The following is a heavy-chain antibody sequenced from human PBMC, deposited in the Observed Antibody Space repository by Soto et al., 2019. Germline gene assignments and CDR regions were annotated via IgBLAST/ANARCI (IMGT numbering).Heavy chain of an antibody. CDR1: EFTFSVYS. D-gene: IGHD3-10*01. CDR3: TRDRVKMRGGYYHYYGMDV. Sequence: DVQLEESGGGLVKPGGSLRLSCVASEFTFSVYSMNWVRQAPGKGLEWVSSISSGSSYIYYADSVKGRFTISRDNDKSSLFLHMNSLRVDDTAVYYCTRDRVKMRGGYYHYYGMDVWGQGTMVTVSS. CDR2: ISSGSSYI. V-gene: IGHV3-21*02. J-gene: IGHJ6*02.